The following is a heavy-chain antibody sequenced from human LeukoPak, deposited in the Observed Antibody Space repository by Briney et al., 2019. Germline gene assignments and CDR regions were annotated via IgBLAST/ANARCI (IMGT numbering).Heavy chain of an antibody. V-gene: IGHV3-7*01. D-gene: IGHD7-27*01. Sequence: GGSLRLSCAASGFTFGTYWMAWVRQGPGKGLEWVASIREDGSDYVASMKGRFAISRNNAKNSVYLQMSSLRAEDTAVYYCARDVNWGNFDYWGLGTLVTVSS. CDR1: GFTFGTYW. CDR3: ARDVNWGNFDY. J-gene: IGHJ4*02. CDR2: IREDGS.